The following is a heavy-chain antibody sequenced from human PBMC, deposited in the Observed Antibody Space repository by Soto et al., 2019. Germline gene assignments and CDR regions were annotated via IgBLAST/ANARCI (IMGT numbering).Heavy chain of an antibody. Sequence: EVQLVESGGGLVQPGGSLRLSCAASGFTFSSYSMNWVRQAPGKGLEWVSYISSSSSTIYYADSVKGRFTISRDNAKNSLYLQMNSLRDEDTAVYYCASDRPEWELEYYFDYWGQGTLVTVSS. CDR2: ISSSSSTI. CDR3: ASDRPEWELEYYFDY. D-gene: IGHD1-26*01. V-gene: IGHV3-48*02. J-gene: IGHJ4*02. CDR1: GFTFSSYS.